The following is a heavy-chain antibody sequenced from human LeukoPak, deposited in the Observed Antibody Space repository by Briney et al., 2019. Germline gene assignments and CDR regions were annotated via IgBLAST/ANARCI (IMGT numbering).Heavy chain of an antibody. CDR3: AREGTAMVSFDY. CDR1: GFTFSSYE. J-gene: IGHJ4*02. V-gene: IGHV3-48*03. Sequence: GGSLRLSCAASGFTFSSYEMNWVRQAPGKGLEWVSYISSGGNTIYYADSVKGRFTISRDNAKNSLYLQMNSLRAEDTAVYYCAREGTAMVSFDYWGQGTPVTVSS. D-gene: IGHD5-18*01. CDR2: ISSGGNTI.